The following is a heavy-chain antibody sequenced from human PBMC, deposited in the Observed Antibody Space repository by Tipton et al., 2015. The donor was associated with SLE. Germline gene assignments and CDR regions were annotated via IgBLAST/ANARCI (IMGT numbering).Heavy chain of an antibody. Sequence: TLSLTCTVSGGSISSYYWSWIRQPPGKGLEWIGYIYYSGSTNYNPSLKSRVTISVDTSKNQFSLKLSSVTAADTAVYYCARVSLGIAVAGIDYWGQGTLVTVSS. CDR3: ARVSLGIAVAGIDY. J-gene: IGHJ4*02. CDR1: GGSISSYY. D-gene: IGHD6-19*01. CDR2: IYYSGST. V-gene: IGHV4-59*12.